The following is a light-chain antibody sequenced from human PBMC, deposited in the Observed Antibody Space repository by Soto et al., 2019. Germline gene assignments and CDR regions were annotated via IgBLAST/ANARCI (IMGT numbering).Light chain of an antibody. CDR2: EGS. V-gene: IGLV2-23*01. CDR1: SSDVGSYNL. CDR3: CSYAGSSTS. Sequence: ALTQPASVSGSPGQSITISCTGTSSDVGSYNLVSWYQQHPGKAPKLMIYEGSKRPSGVSNRFSGSKSGNTASLTISGLQAEDEADYYCCSYAGSSTSFGGGTKLTVL. J-gene: IGLJ2*01.